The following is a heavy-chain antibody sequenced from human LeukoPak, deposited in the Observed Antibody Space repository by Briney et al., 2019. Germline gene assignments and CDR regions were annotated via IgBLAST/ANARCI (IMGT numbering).Heavy chain of an antibody. CDR3: ARGGGASVVTPTRWFDP. Sequence: ASVKVSCKASGYTFTSYYMHWVRQAPGQGLEWMGIINPSGGSTSYAQKFQGRVTMTRDTSTSTVYMELRSLRSDDTAVYYCARGGGASVVTPTRWFDPWGQGTLVTVSS. V-gene: IGHV1-46*01. CDR1: GYTFTSYY. D-gene: IGHD4-23*01. CDR2: INPSGGST. J-gene: IGHJ5*02.